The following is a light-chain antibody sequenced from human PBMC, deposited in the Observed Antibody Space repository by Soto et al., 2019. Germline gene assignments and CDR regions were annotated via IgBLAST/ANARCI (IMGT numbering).Light chain of an antibody. V-gene: IGKV3-20*01. CDR1: QTVSSRH. CDR2: GAS. J-gene: IGKJ2*01. Sequence: EIVLTQSPGTLSLSPGERATLSCRASQTVSSRHLAWYQQKPGQAPRLLIHGASSRATGIPDRFSGSESGTDFTLTISRLEPEDFAVYYCQQYGSSPSTFGQGTKLEI. CDR3: QQYGSSPST.